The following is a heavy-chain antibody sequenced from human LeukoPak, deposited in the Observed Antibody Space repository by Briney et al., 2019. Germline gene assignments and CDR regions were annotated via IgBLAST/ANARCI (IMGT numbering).Heavy chain of an antibody. Sequence: PGGSLRLSCVVSGLTFSSYSMSWVRQAPGKGLEWVSSISSSSSYIYYADSVKGRFTISRDNAKNSLYLQMNSLRAEDTAVYYCARDFTMVRGGPESRHYCYYGMDVWGQGTTVTVSS. CDR2: ISSSSSYI. D-gene: IGHD3-10*01. CDR3: ARDFTMVRGGPESRHYCYYGMDV. J-gene: IGHJ6*02. CDR1: GLTFSSYS. V-gene: IGHV3-21*01.